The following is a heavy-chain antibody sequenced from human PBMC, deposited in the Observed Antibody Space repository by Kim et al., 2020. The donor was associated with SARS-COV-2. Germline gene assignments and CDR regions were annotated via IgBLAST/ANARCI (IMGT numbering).Heavy chain of an antibody. CDR1: GYSFTSYW. J-gene: IGHJ3*02. CDR3: ARQQQLVSDAFDI. D-gene: IGHD6-13*01. Sequence: GESLKISCKGSGYSFTSYWIGWVRQMPGKGLEWLGIIYPGDSDTRYSPSFQGQVTISADKSISTAYLQWSSLKASDTAMYYCARQQQLVSDAFDIWGQGTMVTVTS. CDR2: IYPGDSDT. V-gene: IGHV5-51*01.